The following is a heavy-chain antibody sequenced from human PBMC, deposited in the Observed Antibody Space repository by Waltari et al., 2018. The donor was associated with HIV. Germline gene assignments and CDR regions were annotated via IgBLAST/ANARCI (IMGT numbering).Heavy chain of an antibody. V-gene: IGHV3-15*01. Sequence: EVHLVVSGGDLLKPGGCLIFSCPASGFTFSNAWLTWVRQAPGKGREWVGRIKSKSDGGTTDDNAAVKYRFTISRDDSKTTLFLQMNSLKTEDTAVYYCTTDEGYGSGSYLDYWGQGTPLTVSS. J-gene: IGHJ4*02. CDR3: TTDEGYGSGSYLDY. D-gene: IGHD3-10*01. CDR2: IKSKSDGGTT. CDR1: GFTFSNAW.